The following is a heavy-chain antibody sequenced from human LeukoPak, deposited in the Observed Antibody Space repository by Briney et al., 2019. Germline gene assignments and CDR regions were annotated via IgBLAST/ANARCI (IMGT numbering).Heavy chain of an antibody. Sequence: SETLSLTCTVSGGSISSYYWSWIRQPPGKGPEWIGYIYYSGSTNYNPSLKSRVTISVDTSKNQFSLKLSSVTAADTAVYYCARVASRISGYYYGMDVWGKGTTVTVSS. V-gene: IGHV4-59*01. CDR1: GGSISSYY. CDR2: IYYSGST. J-gene: IGHJ6*04. CDR3: ARVASRISGYYYGMDV. D-gene: IGHD2-15*01.